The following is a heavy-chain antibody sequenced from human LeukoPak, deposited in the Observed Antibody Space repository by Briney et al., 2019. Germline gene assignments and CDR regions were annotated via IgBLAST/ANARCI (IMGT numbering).Heavy chain of an antibody. J-gene: IGHJ5*02. V-gene: IGHV1-2*02. CDR2: INPNSGGT. Sequence: ASVKVSCKASGYTFTGYYMHWVRQALGQGLEWMGWINPNSGGTNYAQKFQGRVTMTRDTSISTAYMELSRLRSDDTAVYYCARDGDYDILTGYWSGFDPWGQGTLVTVSS. CDR1: GYTFTGYY. CDR3: ARDGDYDILTGYWSGFDP. D-gene: IGHD3-9*01.